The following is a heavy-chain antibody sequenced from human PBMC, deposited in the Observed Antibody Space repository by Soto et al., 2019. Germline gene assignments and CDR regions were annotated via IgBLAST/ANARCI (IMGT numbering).Heavy chain of an antibody. Sequence: PSETLSLTCGVSGGSFSGFFWTWIRQPPGKGLEWIGEVNHIGITNYNPSLRSRLNLSIDTAKKQFSLKLTSVTAADTAVYYCARATQFFYDSRGYSKNFDFWGQGTLVTAPQ. CDR1: GGSFSGFF. D-gene: IGHD3-22*01. J-gene: IGHJ4*02. CDR2: VNHIGIT. V-gene: IGHV4-34*01. CDR3: ARATQFFYDSRGYSKNFDF.